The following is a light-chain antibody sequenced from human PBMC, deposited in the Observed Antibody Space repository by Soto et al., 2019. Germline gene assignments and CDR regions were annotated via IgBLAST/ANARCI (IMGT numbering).Light chain of an antibody. Sequence: NFMLTQPHSVSESPGKTVTISCTRSSGSIASNYVQWYQQRPGSAPTPVIYEDSQRPSGVPDRFSGSIDSSSNSASLTISRLQPDDFATYYCQQYYSYSTFGQGTK. J-gene: IGLJ3*02. CDR2: EDS. V-gene: IGLV6-57*04. CDR3: QQYYSYST. CDR1: SGSIASNY.